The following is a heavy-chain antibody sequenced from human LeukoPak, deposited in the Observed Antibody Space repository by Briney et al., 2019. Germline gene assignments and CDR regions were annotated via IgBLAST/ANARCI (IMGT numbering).Heavy chain of an antibody. CDR3: AAEYSSETAQFDY. D-gene: IGHD6-19*01. CDR2: INPSGGST. V-gene: IGHV1-46*01. J-gene: IGHJ4*02. Sequence: ASVKVSCKASGGTFSSYAISWVRQAPGQGLEWMGIINPSGGSTSYAQKFQGRVTMTRDTSTSTVYMELSSLRSEDTAVYYCAAEYSSETAQFDYWGQGTLVTVSS. CDR1: GGTFSSYA.